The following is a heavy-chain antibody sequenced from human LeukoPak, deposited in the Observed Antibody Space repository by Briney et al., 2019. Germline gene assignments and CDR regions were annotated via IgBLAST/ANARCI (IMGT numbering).Heavy chain of an antibody. Sequence: PSETLSLTCTVSGDFITAYYWCWIRQPPGKGLEWIGYVYYSGSTEYNPSLRSRVTISLEMSKQQFSLNLTSVTAADTAVYYCASNTGTVFDYWGQGALVTVSS. J-gene: IGHJ4*02. CDR2: VYYSGST. CDR3: ASNTGTVFDY. V-gene: IGHV4-59*01. CDR1: GDFITAYY. D-gene: IGHD7-27*01.